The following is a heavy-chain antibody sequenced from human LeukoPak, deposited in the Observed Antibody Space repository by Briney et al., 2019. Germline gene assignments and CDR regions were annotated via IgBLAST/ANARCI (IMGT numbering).Heavy chain of an antibody. CDR2: ISYDGSNK. Sequence: GGSLRLSCAASGFTFSSCALHWVRQAPGKGLEWVAVISYDGSNKYYADSVKGRFTISRDNSKNTLYLQMNSLRAEDTAVYYCARGLAYCGGDCYSNGQWGQGTLVTVSS. J-gene: IGHJ4*02. V-gene: IGHV3-30*04. D-gene: IGHD2-21*02. CDR3: ARGLAYCGGDCYSNGQ. CDR1: GFTFSSCA.